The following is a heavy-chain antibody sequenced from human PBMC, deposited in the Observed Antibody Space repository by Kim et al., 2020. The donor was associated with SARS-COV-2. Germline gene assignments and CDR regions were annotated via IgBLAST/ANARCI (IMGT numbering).Heavy chain of an antibody. J-gene: IGHJ6*02. Sequence: SETLSLTCTVSGGSISSYYWSWIRQPAGKGLEWIGRIYTSGSTNYNPSLKSRVTMSVDTSKNQFSLKLSSVTAADTAVYYCARDVYSSSWLGTYGMDVWGQGTTVTVSS. V-gene: IGHV4-4*07. CDR3: ARDVYSSSWLGTYGMDV. CDR1: GGSISSYY. CDR2: IYTSGST. D-gene: IGHD6-13*01.